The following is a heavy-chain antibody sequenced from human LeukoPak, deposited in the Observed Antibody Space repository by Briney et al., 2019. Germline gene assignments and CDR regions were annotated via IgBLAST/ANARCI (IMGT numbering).Heavy chain of an antibody. D-gene: IGHD4-17*01. CDR1: GFTFSSYG. Sequence: GRSLRLSCAASGFTFSSYGMHWVRQAPGKGLEWVAVISYDGSNKYYADSVKGRFTISRDNSKNTLYPQMNSLRAEDTAVYYCARVSTVTTWDYWGQGTLVTVSS. V-gene: IGHV3-30*03. J-gene: IGHJ4*02. CDR3: ARVSTVTTWDY. CDR2: ISYDGSNK.